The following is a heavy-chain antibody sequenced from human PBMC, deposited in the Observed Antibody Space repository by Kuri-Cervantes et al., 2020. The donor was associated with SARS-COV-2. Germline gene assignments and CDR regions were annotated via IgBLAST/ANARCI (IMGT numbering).Heavy chain of an antibody. J-gene: IGHJ5*02. V-gene: IGHV4-59*12. D-gene: IGHD3-10*01. CDR1: GDSISSYY. Sequence: SETLSLTCTVSGDSISSYYWSWIRQPPGKGLEWIGYIYYSGSTNYNPSLKSRVTISVDTSKNQFSLKLSSVTAADTAVYYCARIWFAELLEPYNWFDPWGQGTLVTVSS. CDR3: ARIWFAELLEPYNWFDP. CDR2: IYYSGST.